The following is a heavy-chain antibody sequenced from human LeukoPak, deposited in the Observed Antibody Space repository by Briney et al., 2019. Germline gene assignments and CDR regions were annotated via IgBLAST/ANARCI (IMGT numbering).Heavy chain of an antibody. Sequence: PGGSLRLSCAASGFSFNTYAMSWVRQAPGKGLEWGSAISNTGGSTYYADSVKGRFTISRDKSKNTLSLQMNSLRAEDTAVYYCAQQVGYCSSGSCYFTYWGQGTLVTVSS. D-gene: IGHD2-15*01. V-gene: IGHV3-23*01. CDR3: AQQVGYCSSGSCYFTY. CDR1: GFSFNTYA. CDR2: ISNTGGST. J-gene: IGHJ1*01.